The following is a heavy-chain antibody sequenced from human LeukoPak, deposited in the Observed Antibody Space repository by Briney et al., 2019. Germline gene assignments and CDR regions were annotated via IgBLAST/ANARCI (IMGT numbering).Heavy chain of an antibody. Sequence: SETLSLTCSVSGASINNYYWTWIRQPPGKGLEWIGYVYHTGASGYHPSLKSRVAMSLDTSKNQVSLNLRSVTAADTAVYFCTRVVNGGHFDYWGQRTLVTVSS. J-gene: IGHJ4*02. CDR1: GASINNYY. CDR2: VYHTGAS. CDR3: TRVVNGGHFDY. V-gene: IGHV4-59*01. D-gene: IGHD2-8*01.